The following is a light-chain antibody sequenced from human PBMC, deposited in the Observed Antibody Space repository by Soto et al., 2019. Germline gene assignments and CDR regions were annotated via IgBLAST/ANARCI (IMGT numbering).Light chain of an antibody. CDR2: QVS. CDR1: PLLFSLSVPPS. V-gene: IGKV2-30*01. J-gene: IGKJ1*01. Sequence: PSPLSLPFPPVSPSSISCISIPLLFSLSVPPSFLFFQQGPVPSPLRLIYQVSNRDSGVPDRFSGSGSGTDFTLKISRVEAEDVGIYYCMEGSHWPKPFGQGTKVDIK. CDR3: MEGSHWPKP.